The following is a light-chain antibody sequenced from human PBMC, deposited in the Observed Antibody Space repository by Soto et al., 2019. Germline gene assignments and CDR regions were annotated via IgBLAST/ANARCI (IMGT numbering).Light chain of an antibody. CDR1: SSDVGSYNL. CDR2: EGT. J-gene: IGLJ1*01. CDR3: YSFAGSSTLGV. V-gene: IGLV2-23*01. Sequence: QSALNQPASVSGSPGQSITISCTGTSSDVGSYNLVSWYQQHPDKAPKLMIYEGTNRPSGISNRFSGSKSGNTASLTISGLQAEDEADYYCYSFAGSSTLGVFGTGTKLTVL.